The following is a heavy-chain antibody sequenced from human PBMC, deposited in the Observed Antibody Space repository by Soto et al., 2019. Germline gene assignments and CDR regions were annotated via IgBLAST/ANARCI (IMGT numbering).Heavy chain of an antibody. D-gene: IGHD1-1*01. CDR1: GFTFSSYA. Sequence: GGSLRLSCAASGFTFSSYAMSWVRQAPGKGLEWVSAISGSGGSTYYADSVKGRFTISRDNSKNTLYLQMNSLRAEDTAVYYCAKVPLERWSAIYYYYGMDVWGQGTTVTVSS. CDR3: AKVPLERWSAIYYYYGMDV. V-gene: IGHV3-23*01. J-gene: IGHJ6*02. CDR2: ISGSGGST.